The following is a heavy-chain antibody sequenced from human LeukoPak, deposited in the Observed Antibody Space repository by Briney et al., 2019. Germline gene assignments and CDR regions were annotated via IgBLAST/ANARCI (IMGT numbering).Heavy chain of an antibody. Sequence: SETLSLTCTVSGGSISSYYWSWIRQPPGKGLEWIAYIYYSGSTKYNPSLKSRVTISVDMSKKQFSLKLSSVTAADTAVYYCARGGRSGDYDNYFDYWGQGTLVTVSS. D-gene: IGHD3-3*01. V-gene: IGHV4-59*01. CDR1: GGSISSYY. J-gene: IGHJ4*02. CDR3: ARGGRSGDYDNYFDY. CDR2: IYYSGST.